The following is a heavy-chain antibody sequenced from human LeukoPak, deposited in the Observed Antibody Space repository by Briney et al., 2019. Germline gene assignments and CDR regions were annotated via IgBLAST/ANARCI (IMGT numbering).Heavy chain of an antibody. CDR2: ISSSSIYI. CDR1: GFIFSNYS. Sequence: PGGSLRLSCAASGFIFSNYSMNWVRQAPGKGLEWVSSISSSSIYIFYAGSVQGRFTISRDNAKNSLYLQMNSLRAEDTALYYCTRVLQSYESSAYYRGEDAFDMWGQGTMVTVSS. J-gene: IGHJ3*02. D-gene: IGHD3-22*01. CDR3: TRVLQSYESSAYYRGEDAFDM. V-gene: IGHV3-21*01.